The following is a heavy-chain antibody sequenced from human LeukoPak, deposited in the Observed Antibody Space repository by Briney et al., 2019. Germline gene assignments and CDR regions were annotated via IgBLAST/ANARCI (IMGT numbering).Heavy chain of an antibody. D-gene: IGHD3-16*01. Sequence: GGSLRLSCTTSGLSFGDSAMSWVRQAPGKGLEWVGVTRSKAYRGTTEYAASVKGRFTISRDDSKSIAYLQMNSLKTEDTAVYYCSRGERDFDYWRQGTLVTVSS. J-gene: IGHJ4*02. CDR2: TRSKAYRGTT. V-gene: IGHV3-49*04. CDR1: GLSFGDSA. CDR3: SRGERDFDY.